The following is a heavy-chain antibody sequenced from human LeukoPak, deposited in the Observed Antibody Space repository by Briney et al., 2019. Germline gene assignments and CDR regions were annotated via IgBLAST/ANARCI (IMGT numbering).Heavy chain of an antibody. J-gene: IGHJ4*02. CDR1: GFTFGDYA. D-gene: IGHD2-8*01. V-gene: IGHV3-49*04. Sequence: PGRSLRLSCTASGFTFGDYAMSWVRQAPGKGLEWVGFIRIKAYGGTTEYAASVKGRFTISRDDSKSIGYLQMNSLKTEDTAVYYCARGSCTNGVCYHFDYWGQGTLVTVSS. CDR3: ARGSCTNGVCYHFDY. CDR2: IRIKAYGGTT.